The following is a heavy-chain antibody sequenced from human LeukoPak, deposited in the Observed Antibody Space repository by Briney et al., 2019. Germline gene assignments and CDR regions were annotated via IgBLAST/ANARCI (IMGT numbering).Heavy chain of an antibody. Sequence: GASVTVSCKASGGTFSSYAISWVRQAPGQGLEWMGGIIPIFGTANYAQTFQGRVTITADKSTSTAYMELSSLRSEDTAVYYCARLGLPYGSGSCDDYWGQGTLVTVSS. D-gene: IGHD3-10*01. CDR2: IIPIFGTA. V-gene: IGHV1-69*06. CDR3: ARLGLPYGSGSCDDY. CDR1: GGTFSSYA. J-gene: IGHJ4*02.